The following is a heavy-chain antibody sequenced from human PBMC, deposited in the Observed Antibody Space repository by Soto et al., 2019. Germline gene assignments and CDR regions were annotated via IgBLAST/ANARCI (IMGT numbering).Heavy chain of an antibody. CDR2: IYHSGYT. J-gene: IGHJ5*02. D-gene: IGHD1-1*01. CDR1: GGSISSYS. V-gene: IGHV4-30-2*01. Sequence: SETLSLTCTVSGGSISSYSWNWIRQPPGKGLEWIGYIYHSGYTYYNPSLRSRVTISVDKSKNHFSLKLSSVTAADTAVYYCARDQLEGNWFDPWGQGTLVTVSS. CDR3: ARDQLEGNWFDP.